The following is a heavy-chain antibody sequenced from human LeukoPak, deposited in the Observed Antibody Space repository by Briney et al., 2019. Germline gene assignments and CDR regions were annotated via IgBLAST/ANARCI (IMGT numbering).Heavy chain of an antibody. CDR3: ARQLDIVVVPAAMKYYYDSSHFDY. J-gene: IGHJ4*02. Sequence: SETLSLTCTVSGGSTSSYYWSWIRQPPGKGLERIGYIYYSGSTYYNPSLKSRVTISVDTSKNQFSLKLSSVTAADTAVYYCARQLDIVVVPAAMKYYYDSSHFDYWGQGTLVTVSS. CDR2: IYYSGST. D-gene: IGHD2-2*03. CDR1: GGSTSSYY. V-gene: IGHV4-59*08.